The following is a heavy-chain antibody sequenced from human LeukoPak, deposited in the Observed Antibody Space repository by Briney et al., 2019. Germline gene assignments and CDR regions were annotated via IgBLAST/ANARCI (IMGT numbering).Heavy chain of an antibody. CDR1: GFTFGKYW. Sequence: GGSLRLSCVASGFTFGKYWMSWVRQAPGKGLEWVASIKLDGSEKNYVDSVKGRFTISRDNTKNSLYLQMNSLRAEDTAVFYCARDQYDTWSRRGNFDSWGQGTLVIVSS. CDR3: ARDQYDTWSRRGNFDS. J-gene: IGHJ4*02. D-gene: IGHD3-3*01. CDR2: IKLDGSEK. V-gene: IGHV3-7*03.